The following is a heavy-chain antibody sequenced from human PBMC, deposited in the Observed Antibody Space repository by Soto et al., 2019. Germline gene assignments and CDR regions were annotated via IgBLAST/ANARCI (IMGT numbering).Heavy chain of an antibody. Sequence: GGSLRLSCTASVFPFTNYDMSWVRQTPGKGLEWVSSITSSGRGAYYADSVKGRFTMSRDNSKNTLFLQMNSLRAEDTAVYYCVSHYTAIYDNWGQGTLVTVSS. V-gene: IGHV3-23*01. CDR2: ITSSGRGA. CDR3: VSHYTAIYDN. CDR1: VFPFTNYD. D-gene: IGHD4-4*01. J-gene: IGHJ4*02.